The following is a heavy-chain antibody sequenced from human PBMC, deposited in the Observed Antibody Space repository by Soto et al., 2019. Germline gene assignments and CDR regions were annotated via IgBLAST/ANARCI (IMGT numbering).Heavy chain of an antibody. Sequence: GGSLRLSCPVSGFTLSNAWMTWVRQAPGKGLEWVGRIKSETDGGIPDYAAPVKGRFTISRDDSENMVYLQMNSLKTEDTAVYYCTCSKAKYAYYGLDVWGQGTTVTVSS. CDR1: GFTLSNAW. CDR3: TCSKAKYAYYGLDV. V-gene: IGHV3-15*01. D-gene: IGHD6-13*01. CDR2: IKSETDGGIP. J-gene: IGHJ6*02.